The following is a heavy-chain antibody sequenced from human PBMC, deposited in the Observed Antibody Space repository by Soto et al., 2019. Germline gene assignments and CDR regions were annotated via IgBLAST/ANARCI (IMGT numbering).Heavy chain of an antibody. Sequence: QVQLVQSGAEVKKPGASVKVSCKASGYTFTSYGISWVRQAPGQGLEWMGWISAYNGNTNYAQKLQGRVTMTTDTSTSTAYMELSSLRSDDTAVYYCARSEVTIAAAGIIYFDYWGQGTLVTVSS. D-gene: IGHD6-13*01. CDR1: GYTFTSYG. CDR2: ISAYNGNT. CDR3: ARSEVTIAAAGIIYFDY. J-gene: IGHJ4*02. V-gene: IGHV1-18*01.